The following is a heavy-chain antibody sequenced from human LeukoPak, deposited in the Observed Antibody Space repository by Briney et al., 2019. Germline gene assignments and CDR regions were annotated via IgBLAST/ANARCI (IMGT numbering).Heavy chain of an antibody. CDR1: GYTLTELS. V-gene: IGHV1-24*01. D-gene: IGHD3-10*01. CDR3: ATDYYGLGSYDLKY. J-gene: IGHJ4*02. CDR2: FDPEDGET. Sequence: ASVKVSCKVSGYTLTELSMHWVRQARGKGLEWMGGFDPEDGETIYAQKFQGRVTMTEDTSTDTAYMELSSLRSEDTAVYYCATDYYGLGSYDLKYWGQGTLVTVSS.